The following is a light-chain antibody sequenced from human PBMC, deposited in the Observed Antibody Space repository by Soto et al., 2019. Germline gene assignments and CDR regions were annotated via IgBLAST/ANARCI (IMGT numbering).Light chain of an antibody. V-gene: IGKV4-1*01. Sequence: DIVMTQSPDSLAVSLGERATMNCKCSRSVLYKSNNENHLAWYQQKPGQPPQLIIYWASTRESGVPERFSGSGSGTDFTLTISSLEAEDVAFYWCQQYFDVPFTFXGGTKVDIK. CDR2: WAS. CDR3: QQYFDVPFT. CDR1: RSVLYKSNNENH. J-gene: IGKJ4*01.